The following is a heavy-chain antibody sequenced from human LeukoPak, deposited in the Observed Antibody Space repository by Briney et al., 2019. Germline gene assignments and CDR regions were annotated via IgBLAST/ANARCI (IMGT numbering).Heavy chain of an antibody. D-gene: IGHD2-21*02. CDR2: INSDGSST. CDR1: GFSFSSYW. Sequence: GGSLRLSCAASGFSFSSYWMHWVRQAPGKGLVWVSRINSDGSSTSYADSVKGRFTISRDDAKNTLYLQMNSPRAEDTAVYYCATDRDNSDWQKRFDSWGQGTLVTVSS. V-gene: IGHV3-74*01. CDR3: ATDRDNSDWQKRFDS. J-gene: IGHJ4*02.